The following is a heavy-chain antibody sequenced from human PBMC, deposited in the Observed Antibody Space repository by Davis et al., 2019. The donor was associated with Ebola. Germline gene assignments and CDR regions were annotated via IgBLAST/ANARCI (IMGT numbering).Heavy chain of an antibody. CDR3: ARGPPYDS. CDR1: ANTFNNYA. Sequence: SAKVSCKTSANTFNNYAISWVRQAPGQGPEWLGGVIPLLGKPNYAKKFQGRLTITADKSTTTTYMDLSGLTSEDTAVYYCARGPPYDSWGQGTLVTVSS. CDR2: VIPLLGKP. J-gene: IGHJ4*02. V-gene: IGHV1-69*06.